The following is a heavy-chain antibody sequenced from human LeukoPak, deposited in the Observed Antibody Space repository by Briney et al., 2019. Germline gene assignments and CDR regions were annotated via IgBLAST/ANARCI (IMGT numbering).Heavy chain of an antibody. CDR1: GFSFIDYA. D-gene: IGHD2-2*01. V-gene: IGHV3-23*01. CDR3: AKAPIVVVPATRLWFDY. CDR2: ISSSGGRT. J-gene: IGHJ4*02. Sequence: GGSLRLSCAASGFSFIDYAMSWVRQTPGKGLEWVSTISSSGGRTYYADSVKGRFTLSTDNSKNTLYLQMNSLSAEDTALYYCAKAPIVVVPATRLWFDYWGQGTLVTVSS.